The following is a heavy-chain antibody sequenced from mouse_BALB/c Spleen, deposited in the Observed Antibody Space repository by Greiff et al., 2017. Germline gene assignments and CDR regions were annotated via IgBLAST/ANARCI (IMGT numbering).Heavy chain of an antibody. D-gene: IGHD2-4*01. CDR2: IYPYNGGT. V-gene: IGHV1S29*02. Sequence: EVQVVESGPELVKPGASVKISCKASGYTFTDYNMHWVKQSHGKSLEWIGYIYPYNGGTGYNQKFKSKATLTVDNSSSTAYMELRSLTSEDSAVYYCARSLYDYDRRNAMDYWGQGTSVTVSS. CDR1: GYTFTDYN. J-gene: IGHJ4*01. CDR3: ARSLYDYDRRNAMDY.